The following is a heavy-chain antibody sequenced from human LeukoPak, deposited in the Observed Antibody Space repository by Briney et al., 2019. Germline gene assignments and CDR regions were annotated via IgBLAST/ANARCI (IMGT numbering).Heavy chain of an antibody. CDR2: INDNGGRT. Sequence: PGGSLRLSCSASGFTFSSYAMHWVRQAPGKGLEYVSGINDNGGRTHYGDSLKGRSTISRDNSKNTLYLQMSTLRAEDTAVYYCVKDLSGRYTFDYWGQGTLVTVSS. CDR3: VKDLSGRYTFDY. J-gene: IGHJ4*02. V-gene: IGHV3-64D*09. CDR1: GFTFSSYA. D-gene: IGHD1-26*01.